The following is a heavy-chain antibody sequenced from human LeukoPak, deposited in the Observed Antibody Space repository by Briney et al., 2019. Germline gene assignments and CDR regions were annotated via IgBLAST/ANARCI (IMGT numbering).Heavy chain of an antibody. V-gene: IGHV1-8*01. CDR2: MNPNSGST. D-gene: IGHD3-10*01. Sequence: ASVKVSCKASGYTFTSYDINWVRQATGQGLEWMGWMNPNSGSTGYAQKFQGRVTMTRNTSISTAYMELSSLRSEDTAVYYCARGARRITMVRGVIYYFDYWGQGTLVTVSS. CDR3: ARGARRITMVRGVIYYFDY. CDR1: GYTFTSYD. J-gene: IGHJ4*02.